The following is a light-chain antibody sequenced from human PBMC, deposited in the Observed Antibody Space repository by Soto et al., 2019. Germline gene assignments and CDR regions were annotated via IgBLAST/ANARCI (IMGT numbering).Light chain of an antibody. Sequence: EIVMTQSPATLSVSPGERVTLSCRASQSVATNLAWYQQKPGQAPSLLVYSASTRATGIPARFSGSGYGTEFTLTISSLQPDDFATYYCQHYNSYSEAFGQGTKVDIK. CDR1: QSVATN. CDR3: QHYNSYSEA. CDR2: SAS. J-gene: IGKJ1*01. V-gene: IGKV3-15*01.